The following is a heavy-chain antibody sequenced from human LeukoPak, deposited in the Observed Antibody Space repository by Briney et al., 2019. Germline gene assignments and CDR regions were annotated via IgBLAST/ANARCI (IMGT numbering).Heavy chain of an antibody. V-gene: IGHV4-34*01. D-gene: IGHD3-10*01. Sequence: SGTLSLTCAVYGGSFSGYYWSWIRQPPGKGLEWIGEINHSGSTNYNPSLKSRVTISVDTSKNQFSLKLSSVTAADTAVYYCARAWFGELRFDPWGQGTLVTVSS. J-gene: IGHJ5*02. CDR2: INHSGST. CDR3: ARAWFGELRFDP. CDR1: GGSFSGYY.